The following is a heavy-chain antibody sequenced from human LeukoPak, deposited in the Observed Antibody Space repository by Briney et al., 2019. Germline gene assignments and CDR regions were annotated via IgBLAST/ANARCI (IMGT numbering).Heavy chain of an antibody. CDR1: GGSFSDYY. CDR2: INHSGST. D-gene: IGHD3-22*01. J-gene: IGHJ6*02. CDR3: ARVPVSYRGYYYGPYYYYGMDV. Sequence: SETLSLTCAVYGGSFSDYYWSWIRQPPGKGLEWIGEINHSGSTNYNPSLKSRVTISVDTSKNQFSLKLSSVTAADTAVYYCARVPVSYRGYYYGPYYYYGMDVWGQGTTVTVSS. V-gene: IGHV4-34*01.